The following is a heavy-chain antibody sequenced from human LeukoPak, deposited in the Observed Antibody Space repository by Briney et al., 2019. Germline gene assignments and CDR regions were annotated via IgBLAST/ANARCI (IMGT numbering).Heavy chain of an antibody. CDR1: GGSFSTYY. D-gene: IGHD3-9*01. CDR3: ARTMAYYDILTGYSFMFDY. Sequence: SETLSLTCSVSGGSFSTYYWSWIRQPAGKGLEWIGHIYADKTTDYNPSLKSRVTMSIDTSRNQFSLKLSSVTAADTAVYYCARTMAYYDILTGYSFMFDYWGQGTLVTVSS. V-gene: IGHV4-4*07. J-gene: IGHJ4*02. CDR2: IYADKTT.